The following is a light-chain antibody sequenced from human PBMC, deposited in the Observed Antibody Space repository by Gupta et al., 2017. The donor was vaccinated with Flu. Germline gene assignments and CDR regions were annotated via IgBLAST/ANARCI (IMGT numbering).Light chain of an antibody. CDR1: EVKKKF. CDR2: NES. J-gene: IGLJ1*01. Sequence: GNTTRTTCSGDEVKKKFGYWYQRKPGQAHVMVVCNESESPAGIPERFSGSSSGTTATVTISGGQAEDDADYYCQSGGSSGTCVFGTGTKVTVL. CDR3: QSGGSSGTCV. V-gene: IGLV3-25*03.